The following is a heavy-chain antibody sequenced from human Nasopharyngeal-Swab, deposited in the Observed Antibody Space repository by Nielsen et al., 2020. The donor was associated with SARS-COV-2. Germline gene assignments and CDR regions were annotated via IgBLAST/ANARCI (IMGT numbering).Heavy chain of an antibody. CDR1: GGSFSGYY. CDR3: ARCIAAAGPAPDY. Sequence: SETLSLTCAVSGGSFSGYYWSWIRQPPGKGLERIGEINHSGSTNYNPSLKSRVTISVDTSKNQFSLKLSSVTAADTAVYYCARCIAAAGPAPDYWGQGTLVTVS. D-gene: IGHD6-13*01. J-gene: IGHJ4*02. CDR2: INHSGST. V-gene: IGHV4-34*01.